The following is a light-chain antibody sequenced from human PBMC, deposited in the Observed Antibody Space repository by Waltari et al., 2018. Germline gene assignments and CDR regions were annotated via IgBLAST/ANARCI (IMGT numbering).Light chain of an antibody. V-gene: IGKV3-20*01. Sequence: EIVLTQSPGTLSLSPGERVTLSCRASQYITGSWMTWYHQKPGQAPRLRIYAASTRAPVVPDRFSGSGSGTDFTLTISRLEPEDSAIYYCQQYDGSVVTFGGGTKVEIK. CDR1: QYITGSW. J-gene: IGKJ4*01. CDR3: QQYDGSVVT. CDR2: AAS.